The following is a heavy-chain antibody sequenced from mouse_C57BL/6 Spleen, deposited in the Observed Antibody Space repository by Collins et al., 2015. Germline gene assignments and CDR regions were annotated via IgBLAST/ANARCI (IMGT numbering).Heavy chain of an antibody. V-gene: IGHV14-2*01. CDR3: TRGYYEYAMDY. J-gene: IGHJ4*01. CDR1: GFNIKDYY. D-gene: IGHD1-1*01. Sequence: EVHLQQSGAELVKPGASVKLSCTASGFNIKDYYMHWVKQRTEQGLEWIGRIDPEDGETQYAPKFQGKATITADTSSNTAYLQPSSLTSEDTAVYYCTRGYYEYAMDYWGQGTSVTVSS. CDR2: IDPEDGET.